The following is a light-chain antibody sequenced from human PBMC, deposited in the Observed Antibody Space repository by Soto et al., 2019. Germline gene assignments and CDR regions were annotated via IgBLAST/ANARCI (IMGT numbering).Light chain of an antibody. CDR1: QYINTR. J-gene: IGKJ1*01. Sequence: EIVLTQSPATLSSFPGDRVTLSCRASQYINTRLAWYQHRPGQAPRLLIYDASTRATSIPARCSGSGSGTDFTLTISRLEPEDFEVYYCHQYGSSPQTFGQGTKVDIK. CDR3: HQYGSSPQT. V-gene: IGKV3-20*01. CDR2: DAS.